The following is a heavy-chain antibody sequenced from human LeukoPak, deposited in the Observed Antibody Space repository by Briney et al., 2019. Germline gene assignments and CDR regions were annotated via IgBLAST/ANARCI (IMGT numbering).Heavy chain of an antibody. Sequence: GGSLRLSCAASGFTFSSYAMSWVRQAPGKGLEWVSSISSSSSYIYYADSVKGRFTISRDNAKNSLYLQMNSLRAEDTAVYYCASGLTYCGGDCYPDWGQGTLVTVSS. J-gene: IGHJ4*02. V-gene: IGHV3-21*01. D-gene: IGHD2-21*02. CDR2: ISSSSSYI. CDR3: ASGLTYCGGDCYPD. CDR1: GFTFSSYA.